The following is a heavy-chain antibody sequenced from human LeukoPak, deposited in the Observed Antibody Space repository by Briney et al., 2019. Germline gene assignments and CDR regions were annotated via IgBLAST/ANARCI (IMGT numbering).Heavy chain of an antibody. CDR2: ISSDGSNK. J-gene: IGHJ4*02. CDR1: GFTFSIYT. V-gene: IGHV3-30-3*01. Sequence: GGSLRLSCAASGFTFSIYTMHWVRHTPGKGLEWVAVISSDGSNKYYAESVKGRFTISRDNSKNTLYMQMNSLRGEDTAVYYCASSGSYDYWGQGTLVTASS. CDR3: ASSGSYDY. D-gene: IGHD3-10*01.